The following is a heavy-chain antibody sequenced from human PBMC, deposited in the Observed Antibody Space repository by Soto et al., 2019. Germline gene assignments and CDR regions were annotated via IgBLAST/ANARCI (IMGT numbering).Heavy chain of an antibody. Sequence: ASVKVSCKASGYTFTSYGIHWVRQAPGQRLEWMGWINAANGDTKYSPKFQGRVTITRDTSASTAYMELSSLRSEDTAVYYCVRRHVSATGIDWFDPWGQGTLVTVSS. J-gene: IGHJ5*02. D-gene: IGHD6-13*01. V-gene: IGHV1-3*01. CDR3: VRRHVSATGIDWFDP. CDR2: INAANGDT. CDR1: GYTFTSYG.